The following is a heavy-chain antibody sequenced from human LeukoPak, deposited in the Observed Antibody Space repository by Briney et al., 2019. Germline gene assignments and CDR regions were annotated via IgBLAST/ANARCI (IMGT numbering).Heavy chain of an antibody. CDR3: AGFTFFRGVITFDY. CDR1: GGSFGGYY. J-gene: IGHJ4*02. D-gene: IGHD3-10*01. Sequence: SETLSLTCAVYGGSFGGYYWSWIRQPPGKGLEWIGEINHSGSTNYNPSLRSRVSISVDTSKNQFSLRLSSVTAADTAVYSCAGFTFFRGVITFDYWGQGTLVTVSS. CDR2: INHSGST. V-gene: IGHV4-34*01.